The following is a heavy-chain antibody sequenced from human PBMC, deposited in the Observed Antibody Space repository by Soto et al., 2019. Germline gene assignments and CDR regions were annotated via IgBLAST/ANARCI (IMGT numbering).Heavy chain of an antibody. Sequence: SETLSLTCAGYGGSFSGYYWSWIRQTPGKGLEWLGEINHRGSTNYNPSLKSRVTISVDTSRTQFSLKLSSVTAADTAVYYCAREVAPQWFTKGYYGMDVWGQGTTVTVSS. V-gene: IGHV4-34*01. J-gene: IGHJ6*02. CDR1: GGSFSGYY. D-gene: IGHD2-8*01. CDR3: AREVAPQWFTKGYYGMDV. CDR2: INHRGST.